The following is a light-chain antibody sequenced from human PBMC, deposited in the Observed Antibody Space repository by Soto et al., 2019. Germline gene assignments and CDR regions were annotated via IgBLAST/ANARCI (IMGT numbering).Light chain of an antibody. J-gene: IGLJ1*01. CDR2: DVS. CDR1: SSDVGGYNF. Sequence: QSALAQPASVSGSPGHSITISCTGTSSDVGGYNFVSWYQHHPGKAPKLIIYDVSNRPSGVSNRFSGSKSGNTASLTISGLQAEDEADYYCTSYTSSITYVFGTGTKVTVL. V-gene: IGLV2-14*03. CDR3: TSYTSSITYV.